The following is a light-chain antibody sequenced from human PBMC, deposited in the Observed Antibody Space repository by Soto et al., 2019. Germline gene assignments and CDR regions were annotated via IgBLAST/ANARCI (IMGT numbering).Light chain of an antibody. Sequence: EIVLTQSPATLSLSPGERATLSCRASQSVSSYLAWYQQKPGQAPRLLIYDASNRATGIPARFSGSGSRTDFTLTISSLEPEDFAVYYCQQRSNWPRALTFGGGTKVEIK. CDR2: DAS. J-gene: IGKJ4*01. CDR3: QQRSNWPRALT. CDR1: QSVSSY. V-gene: IGKV3-11*01.